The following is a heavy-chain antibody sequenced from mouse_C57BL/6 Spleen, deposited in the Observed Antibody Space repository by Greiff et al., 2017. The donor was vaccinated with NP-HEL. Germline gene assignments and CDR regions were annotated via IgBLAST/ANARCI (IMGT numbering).Heavy chain of an antibody. CDR3: ARFGEIRFDY. CDR1: GYTFTDYN. D-gene: IGHD5-1-1*01. Sequence: VQLKQSGPELVKPGASVKIPCKASGYTFTDYNMDWVKQSHGKSLEWIGDINPNNGGTIYNQKFKGKATLTVDKSSSTAYMELRSLTSEDTAVYYCARFGEIRFDYWGQGTTLTVSS. CDR2: INPNNGGT. V-gene: IGHV1-18*01. J-gene: IGHJ2*01.